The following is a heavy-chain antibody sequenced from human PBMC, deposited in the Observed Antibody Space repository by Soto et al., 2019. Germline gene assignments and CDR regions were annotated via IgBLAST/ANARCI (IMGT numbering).Heavy chain of an antibody. Sequence: PGGSLRLSCAASGFTFDDYTMHWVRQAPGKGLEWVSLISWDGGSTYYADSVKGRFTISRDNSKNSLYLQMNSLRTEDTALYYCAKDISGSGSSGMDVWRQGTTVTVSS. J-gene: IGHJ6*02. V-gene: IGHV3-43*01. CDR1: GFTFDDYT. CDR2: ISWDGGST. D-gene: IGHD3-10*01. CDR3: AKDISGSGSSGMDV.